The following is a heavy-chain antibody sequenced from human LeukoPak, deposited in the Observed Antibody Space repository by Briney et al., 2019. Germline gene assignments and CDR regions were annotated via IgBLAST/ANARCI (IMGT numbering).Heavy chain of an antibody. D-gene: IGHD1-26*01. CDR3: AKSVGASTIYFDD. Sequence: GGSLRLSCAASGFTFSSYSMNWVRQAPGKGLEWVSYISSSSSTIYYADSVKGRFTISRDNAKNSLYLQMNSLRAEDTAVYYCAKSVGASTIYFDDWGQGTLVTVSS. CDR1: GFTFSSYS. CDR2: ISSSSSTI. V-gene: IGHV3-48*04. J-gene: IGHJ4*02.